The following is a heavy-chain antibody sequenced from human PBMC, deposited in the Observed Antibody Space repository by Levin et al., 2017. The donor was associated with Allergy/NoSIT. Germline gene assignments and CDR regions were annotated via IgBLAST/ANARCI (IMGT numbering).Heavy chain of an antibody. CDR2: ISYDGSNK. D-gene: IGHD6-13*01. V-gene: IGHV3-30*04. CDR3: ARDLRAAVRSYYFDY. J-gene: IGHJ4*02. Sequence: GESLKISCAASGFTFSTYAIHWVRQAPGKGLEWVAVISYDGSNKYYADSVKGRFTISRDNSKNTLYLQMNSLRAEDTAVYYCARDLRAAVRSYYFDYWGQGTLVTVSS. CDR1: GFTFSTYA.